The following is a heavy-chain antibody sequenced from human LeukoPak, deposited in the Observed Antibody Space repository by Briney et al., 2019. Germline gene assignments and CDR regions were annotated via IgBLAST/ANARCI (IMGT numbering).Heavy chain of an antibody. CDR3: AKTSSYSPTYYFDY. Sequence: GGSLRLSCAVSGFIFSSYGMNWVRRAPGKGLEWVSGSSGSGSSTYYADSVKGRFTISRDNSKNTLYLQMNSLRAEDTAVYYCAKTSSYSPTYYFDYWGQGSLVTVSS. V-gene: IGHV3-23*01. D-gene: IGHD3-10*01. CDR2: SSGSGSST. CDR1: GFIFSSYG. J-gene: IGHJ4*02.